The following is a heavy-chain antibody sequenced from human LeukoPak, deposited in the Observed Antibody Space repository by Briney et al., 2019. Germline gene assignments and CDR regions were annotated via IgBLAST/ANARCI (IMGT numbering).Heavy chain of an antibody. CDR1: GFTFSNYG. D-gene: IGHD3-3*01. V-gene: IGHV3-23*01. Sequence: GRSLRLSCSASGFTFSNYGMSWVRQAPGKGLEWVSGIHGSSGSTYYGDSVKGRSTISRDNSKNTLYLQMNSLRAEDTAVYYCARGYDFWSGYSFDYWGQGTLVTVSS. J-gene: IGHJ4*02. CDR2: IHGSSGST. CDR3: ARGYDFWSGYSFDY.